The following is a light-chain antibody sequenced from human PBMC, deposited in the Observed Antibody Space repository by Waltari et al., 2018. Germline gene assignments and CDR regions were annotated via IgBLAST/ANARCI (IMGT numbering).Light chain of an antibody. CDR2: AVT. CDR1: SSDVGAYNH. CDR3: SSDAGFNTLV. Sequence: QSALTQPPSASGSPGQSVTISCTGTSSDVGAYNHVPWYQHHPGRAPRLRIYAVTKRPPGVPDRLSGAKSGNTAALTVSGLQDEDEADYYCSSDAGFNTLVFGGGTKVTVL. J-gene: IGLJ3*02. V-gene: IGLV2-8*01.